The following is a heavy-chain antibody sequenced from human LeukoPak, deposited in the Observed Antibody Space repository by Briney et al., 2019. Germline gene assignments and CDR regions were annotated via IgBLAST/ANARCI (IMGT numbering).Heavy chain of an antibody. CDR2: ISSSGSTI. D-gene: IGHD1-26*01. CDR3: AKAPRSCGTGLTRCYMDV. Sequence: PGGSLRLSCAASGFTFSSYEMNWVRQAPGKGLEWVSYISSSGSTIYYADSVKGRFTISRDNAKNSLYLQMNSLRAEDTAVYYCAKAPRSCGTGLTRCYMDVWGKGTTVTVSS. V-gene: IGHV3-48*03. CDR1: GFTFSSYE. J-gene: IGHJ6*03.